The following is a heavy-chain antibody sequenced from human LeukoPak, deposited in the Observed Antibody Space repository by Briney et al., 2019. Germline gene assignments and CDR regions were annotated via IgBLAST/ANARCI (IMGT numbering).Heavy chain of an antibody. D-gene: IGHD6-6*01. CDR3: ARGGPFPSGSSSREYYLDY. V-gene: IGHV1-18*01. Sequence: SVPVSCKPSVCGLIHYGFRWVRQAPGQGLEGMGWKSIYNGNSDYKLQGRVTMTTDTSASTAYMEVRSLRSDDTAVYYCARGGPFPSGSSSREYYLDYWGQGTLVTASS. CDR1: VCGLIHYG. J-gene: IGHJ4*02. CDR2: KSIYNGNS.